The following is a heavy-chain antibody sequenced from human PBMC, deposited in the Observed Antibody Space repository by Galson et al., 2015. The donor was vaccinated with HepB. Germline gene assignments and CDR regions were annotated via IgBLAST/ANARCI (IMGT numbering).Heavy chain of an antibody. D-gene: IGHD3-10*01. V-gene: IGHV3-33*01. CDR3: ARAKPESSGRHYYYYGMDV. CDR1: GFTFSSYG. CDR2: IWYDGSNK. J-gene: IGHJ6*02. Sequence: SLRLSCAASGFTFSSYGMHWVRQAPGKGLEWVAVIWYDGSNKYYADSVKGRFTFSRDNSKNTLYLQMNSLRAEDTAVYYCARAKPESSGRHYYYYGMDVWGQGTTVTVFS.